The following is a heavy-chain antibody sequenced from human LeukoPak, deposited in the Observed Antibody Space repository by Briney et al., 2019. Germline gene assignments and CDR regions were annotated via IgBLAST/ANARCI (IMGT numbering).Heavy chain of an antibody. CDR1: GYTFTSYG. CDR3: ARVWSPTYYDFWSGYDYYYYYMDV. CDR2: INPNSGGT. D-gene: IGHD3-3*01. V-gene: IGHV1-18*01. Sequence: ASVKVSCKASGYTFTSYGISWVRQAPGQGLEWMGWINPNSGGTNYAQKLQGRVTMTTDTSTSTAYMELRSLRSDDTAVYYCARVWSPTYYDFWSGYDYYYYYMDVWGKGTTVTVSS. J-gene: IGHJ6*03.